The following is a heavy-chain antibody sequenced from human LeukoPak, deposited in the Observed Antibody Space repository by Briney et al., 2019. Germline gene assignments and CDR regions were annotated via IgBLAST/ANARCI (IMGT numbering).Heavy chain of an antibody. D-gene: IGHD3-10*01. CDR2: ISYDGSNK. CDR1: GFTFSNYA. J-gene: IGHJ4*02. Sequence: GGSLRLSCAVSGFTFSNYAMHWVRQAPGKGLEWVAVISYDGSNKYYADSVKGRFTTSRDNSKNTLYLQMNSLRAEDTAVYYCAKVEGSGSYFSGFDYWGQGTLVTVSS. CDR3: AKVEGSGSYFSGFDY. V-gene: IGHV3-30*04.